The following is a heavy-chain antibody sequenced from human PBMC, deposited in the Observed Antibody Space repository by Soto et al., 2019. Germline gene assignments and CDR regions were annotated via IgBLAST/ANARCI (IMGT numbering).Heavy chain of an antibody. CDR1: GGSISSYY. CDR2: IYYSGST. D-gene: IGHD6-13*01. CDR3: ARVAAAAGTNWLDP. J-gene: IGHJ5*02. V-gene: IGHV4-59*01. Sequence: SETLSLTCTVSGGSISSYYWSWIRQPPGKGLEWIGYIYYSGSTNYNPPLKSRVTISVDTSKNQFSLKLSSVTAADTAVYYCARVAAAAGTNWLDPWGQGTLVTVSS.